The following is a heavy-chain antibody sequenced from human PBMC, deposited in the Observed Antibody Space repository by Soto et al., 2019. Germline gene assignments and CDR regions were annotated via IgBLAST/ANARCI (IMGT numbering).Heavy chain of an antibody. J-gene: IGHJ4*02. Sequence: GASVKVSCKASGGTFSSYAISWVRQAPGQGLEWMGGIIPIFGTANYAQKFQGRVTITADESTSTAYMELSSLRSEDTAVYYCARDRNYGDYVVGTEFDYWGQGTLVTVSS. CDR3: ARDRNYGDYVVGTEFDY. CDR1: GGTFSSYA. CDR2: IIPIFGTA. V-gene: IGHV1-69*13. D-gene: IGHD4-17*01.